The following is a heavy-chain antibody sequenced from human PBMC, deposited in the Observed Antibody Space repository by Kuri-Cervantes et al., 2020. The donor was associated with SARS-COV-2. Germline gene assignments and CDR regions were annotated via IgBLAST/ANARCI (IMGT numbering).Heavy chain of an antibody. CDR2: ISSSSSYI. CDR1: GFTFSTDS. J-gene: IGHJ6*02. Sequence: LSLTCAASGFTFSTDSMNWVRQAPGKGLEWVSSISSSSSYIYYADSVKGRFTISRDNAKNSLYLQMNSLRAEDTAVYYCARDEEGGCSSTSCFLYGYGMDVWGQGTTVTVSS. D-gene: IGHD2-2*01. CDR3: ARDEEGGCSSTSCFLYGYGMDV. V-gene: IGHV3-21*01.